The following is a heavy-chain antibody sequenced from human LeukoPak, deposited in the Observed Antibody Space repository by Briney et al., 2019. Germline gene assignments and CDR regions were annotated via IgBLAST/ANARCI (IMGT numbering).Heavy chain of an antibody. CDR1: DYSISSGYY. CDR3: AREEGGHYRLFEY. D-gene: IGHD3-22*01. CDR2: MYYSGST. V-gene: IGHV4-38-2*02. J-gene: IGHJ4*02. Sequence: SETLSLTCTVSDYSISSGYYWGWIRPPPGKGLEWIGIMYYSGSTYYNPSLKGRVSLSVDTSKNQFSLKVTSVTAADTAVYYCAREEGGHYRLFEYWGQGTLVTVSS.